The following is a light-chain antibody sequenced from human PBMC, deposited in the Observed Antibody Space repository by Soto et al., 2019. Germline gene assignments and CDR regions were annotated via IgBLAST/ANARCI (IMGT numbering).Light chain of an antibody. Sequence: DIQMTQSPSNLSASVGDRVIITCRASQYINTWLAWYQQKPGRAPKLLIYSSSSLESGVPSRFSGSGSGSEFTLTLSSLQSDDFATYYCQQYQGVPFTFGQGTKLEI. CDR3: QQYQGVPFT. V-gene: IGKV1-5*03. CDR1: QYINTW. CDR2: SSS. J-gene: IGKJ2*01.